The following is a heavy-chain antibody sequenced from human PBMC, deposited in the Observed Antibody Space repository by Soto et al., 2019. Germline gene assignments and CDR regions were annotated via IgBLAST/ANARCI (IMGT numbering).Heavy chain of an antibody. CDR2: MNQDGSQI. CDR3: ARDYGLFAEVATMFEY. Sequence: VGTLTLSCAVSGFTFSNYWMTWVRQAPGKGLEWVAYMNQDGSQIYYVDSLRGRFTISTDNAKNSLYLQMNSLRVEDTAVYYCARDYGLFAEVATMFEYWGQGTLVTVSS. CDR1: GFTFSNYW. J-gene: IGHJ4*02. D-gene: IGHD5-12*01. V-gene: IGHV3-7*01.